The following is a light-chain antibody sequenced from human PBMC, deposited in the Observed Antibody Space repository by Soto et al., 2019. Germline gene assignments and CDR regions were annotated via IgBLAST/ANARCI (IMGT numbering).Light chain of an antibody. V-gene: IGLV2-8*01. CDR1: SSDVGAYNY. J-gene: IGLJ2*01. Sequence: ALTQPPSASGSPGQSVTISCTGTSSDVGAYNYVSWYQQHPGKAPKLMIYEVSKRPSGVPDRFSGSKSGNTASLTVSGLQAEDEADYYCSSYAGRNIVVFGGGTKVTVL. CDR2: EVS. CDR3: SSYAGRNIVV.